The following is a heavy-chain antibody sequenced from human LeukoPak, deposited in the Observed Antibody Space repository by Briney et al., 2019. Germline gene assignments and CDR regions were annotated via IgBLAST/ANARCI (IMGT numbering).Heavy chain of an antibody. V-gene: IGHV4-61*02. CDR2: LYTSGST. CDR1: GGSISSGSYY. CDR3: ARDVWFGAGGTFAY. Sequence: SETLSLTCTVSGGSISSGSYYWSWIRQPAAKGLEWIGRLYTSGSTNYNPSFKSRVTIYVDTSKNPFSLMLGPVTAADPAVYYCARDVWFGAGGTFAYWGQGTLVTVSS. D-gene: IGHD3-10*01. J-gene: IGHJ4*02.